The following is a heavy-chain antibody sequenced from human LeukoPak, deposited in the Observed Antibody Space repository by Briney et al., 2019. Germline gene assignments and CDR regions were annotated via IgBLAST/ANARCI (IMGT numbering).Heavy chain of an antibody. CDR3: AVGATPGGLDY. D-gene: IGHD4/OR15-4a*01. CDR1: GFSFTSYS. Sequence: GGSLRLSCAASGFSFTSYSFNWVRQAPGKGLEWVSSISSSNSYTYYADSVKGRFTISRDNAKNTLYLQMNSLRAEDTAVFYCAVGATPGGLDYWGQGTLVTVSS. V-gene: IGHV3-21*01. CDR2: ISSSNSYT. J-gene: IGHJ4*02.